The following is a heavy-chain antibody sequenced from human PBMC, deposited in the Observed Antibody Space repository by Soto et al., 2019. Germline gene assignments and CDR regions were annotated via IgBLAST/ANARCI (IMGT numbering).Heavy chain of an antibody. J-gene: IGHJ4*02. CDR3: ASGTNCAFVVS. D-gene: IGHD2-8*01. V-gene: IGHV3-11*01. Sequence: QVQLVESGGGLVKPGGSLRLSCAASGFTFSVYYMSWIRQAPGKGLEWVSYISSRSSTILYAASVKGRFTISRDNVKNSLYLQMNSLRADYTAVYYCASGTNCAFVVSWSQGILVTVSS. CDR1: GFTFSVYY. CDR2: ISSRSSTI.